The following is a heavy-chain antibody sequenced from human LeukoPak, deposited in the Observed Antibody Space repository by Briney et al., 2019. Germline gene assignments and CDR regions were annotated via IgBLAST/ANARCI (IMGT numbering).Heavy chain of an antibody. CDR1: GFTVSGTH. CDR2: ISRSGRTI. D-gene: IGHD6-13*01. CDR3: ARFETIAVATVDY. J-gene: IGHJ4*02. Sequence: PGGSLRLSCAASGFTVSGTHMSWVRQAPGKGLEWVSSISRSGRTIYYADSVKGRFTISRDNAKNSLYLQMNSLRAEDTAMYYCARFETIAVATVDYWGQGTLVTVSS. V-gene: IGHV3-11*04.